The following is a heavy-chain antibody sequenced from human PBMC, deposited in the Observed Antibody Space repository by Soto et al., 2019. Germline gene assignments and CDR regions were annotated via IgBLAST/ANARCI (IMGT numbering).Heavy chain of an antibody. J-gene: IGHJ4*02. V-gene: IGHV2-5*02. CDR2: IYWDDSK. Sequence: QITLKESGPTLVRPTQTLTLTCAFSGFSLSTSGVGVGWIRQPPGKALEWLAVIYWDDSKNYSPSLRSRLTITKDTSKNQVVLTMTNMDPMDTSTYYCAHEGPEDWPLDYWCQGTLVTVSS. CDR1: GFSLSTSGVG. CDR3: AHEGPEDWPLDY. D-gene: IGHD3-9*01.